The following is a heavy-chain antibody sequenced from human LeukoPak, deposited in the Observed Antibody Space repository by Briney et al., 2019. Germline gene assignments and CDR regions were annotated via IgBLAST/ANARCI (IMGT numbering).Heavy chain of an antibody. J-gene: IGHJ4*02. D-gene: IGHD3-16*02. CDR2: IYYSGST. Sequence: SETLSLTCTVSGGSISSYYWSWIRQPPGKGLEWIGYIYYSGSTNYNPSLKSRVTISVDTSKNQFSLKLSSVTAADTAVYYCARYIWGSYPTFEDYWGQGTLATVPS. CDR1: GGSISSYY. V-gene: IGHV4-59*01. CDR3: ARYIWGSYPTFEDY.